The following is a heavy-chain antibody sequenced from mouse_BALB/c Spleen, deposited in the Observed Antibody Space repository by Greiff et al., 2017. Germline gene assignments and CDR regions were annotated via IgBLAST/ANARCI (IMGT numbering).Heavy chain of an antibody. Sequence: EVQLVESGGGLVQPGGSRKLSCAASGFTFSSFGMHWVRQAPEKGLEWVAYISSGSSTIYYADTVKGRFTISRDNPKNTLFLQMTSLRSEDTAMYYCAREAFRGDAGYFDYWGQGTTLTVSS. CDR2: ISSGSSTI. D-gene: IGHD3-3*01. CDR3: AREAFRGDAGYFDY. CDR1: GFTFSSFG. V-gene: IGHV5-17*02. J-gene: IGHJ2*01.